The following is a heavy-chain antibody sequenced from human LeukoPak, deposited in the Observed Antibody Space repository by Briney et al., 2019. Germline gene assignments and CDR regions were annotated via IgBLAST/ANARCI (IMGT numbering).Heavy chain of an antibody. CDR1: GYTFTDYF. CDR2: INPNSGGT. V-gene: IGHV1-2*02. Sequence: ASVKVSCKASGYTFTDYFIHWVRQAPGQGLEWMGWINPNSGGTNYAQKFQGRVTMTRDTSITTAYMEMSRLRSDDTALYYSARSPHILTGENFDYWGQGTLVTVSS. J-gene: IGHJ4*02. CDR3: ARSPHILTGENFDY. D-gene: IGHD3-9*01.